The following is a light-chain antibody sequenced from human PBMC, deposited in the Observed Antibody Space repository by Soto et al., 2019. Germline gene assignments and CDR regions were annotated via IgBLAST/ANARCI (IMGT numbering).Light chain of an antibody. V-gene: IGLV2-14*01. CDR3: RSYTSSSTLI. CDR2: EDS. Sequence: QSVLTQPASVSGSPGQSITISCTGTSSDVGGYKYVSWYQQYPGKAPKLMIYEDSKRPSGISNRFSGSKSGNTASLTISGLQAEDEADYYCRSYTSSSTLIFGGGTKLTVL. J-gene: IGLJ2*01. CDR1: SSDVGGYKY.